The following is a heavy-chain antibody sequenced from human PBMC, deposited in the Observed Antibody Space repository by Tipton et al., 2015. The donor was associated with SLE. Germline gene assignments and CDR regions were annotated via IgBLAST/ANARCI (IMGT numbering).Heavy chain of an antibody. CDR2: IYSRGRT. J-gene: IGHJ4*02. V-gene: IGHV4-39*07. CDR3: ARGLFGWELPY. D-gene: IGHD1-26*01. CDR1: GGSIDTTDYF. Sequence: TLSLTCTVSGGSIDTTDYFGGWIRQPPGRGLEWIGSIYSRGRTNYSPSLKSRVAISVDVAKNQFSLHLSSVTAADTAVYYCARGLFGWELPYWGQGTLVTVSS.